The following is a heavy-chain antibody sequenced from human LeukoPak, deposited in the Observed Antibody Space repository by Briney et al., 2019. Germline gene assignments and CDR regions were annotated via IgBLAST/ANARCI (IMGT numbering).Heavy chain of an antibody. CDR2: IKQDGSQK. J-gene: IGHJ5*02. D-gene: IGHD2-15*01. CDR1: GFTFSNYW. V-gene: IGHV3-7*01. Sequence: GGPLRLSCTTSGFTFSNYWMNWVRQAPGKGLEWVATIKQDGSQKYYVDSVKGRFTISRDNAKNSLYLQMNSLRGDDTAVYYCGRPPLGYCTGGSCSFDPWGQGTLVTVSS. CDR3: GRPPLGYCTGGSCSFDP.